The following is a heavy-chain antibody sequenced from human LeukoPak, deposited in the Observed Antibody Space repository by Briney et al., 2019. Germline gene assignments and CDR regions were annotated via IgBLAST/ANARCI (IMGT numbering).Heavy chain of an antibody. Sequence: MSGGSLRLSCAASGFTFSNAWMNWVRQAPGKGLEWVGRIKSKTDGGTTDYAAPVKGRFTISRDDSKNTLYLQMNSLKTEDTAVYYCTTSPAWFGELSPDYWGQGTLVTVSS. CDR2: IKSKTDGGTT. CDR1: GFTFSNAW. CDR3: TTSPAWFGELSPDY. J-gene: IGHJ4*02. D-gene: IGHD3-10*01. V-gene: IGHV3-15*07.